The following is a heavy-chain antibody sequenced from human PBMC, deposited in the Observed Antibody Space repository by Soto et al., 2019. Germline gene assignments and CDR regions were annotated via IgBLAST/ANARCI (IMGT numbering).Heavy chain of an antibody. CDR1: GGSISSSSYY. V-gene: IGHV4-39*02. CDR3: ARGTTYYDFWSGSNWFDP. D-gene: IGHD3-3*01. CDR2: IYYSGST. J-gene: IGHJ5*02. Sequence: PSETLSLTCTVSGGSISSSSYYWGWIRQPPGKGLEWIGSIYYSGSTYYNPSLKSRVTISVDTSKNHFSLKLSSVTAADTAVYYCARGTTYYDFWSGSNWFDPWGQGTLVTVSS.